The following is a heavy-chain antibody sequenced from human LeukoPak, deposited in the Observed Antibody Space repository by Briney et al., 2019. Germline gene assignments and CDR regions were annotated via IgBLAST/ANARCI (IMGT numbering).Heavy chain of an antibody. CDR1: GDSINSNNYY. D-gene: IGHD5-18*01. V-gene: IGHV4-39*01. CDR2: IYYSGST. J-gene: IGHJ4*02. Sequence: PSETLSLTCTVSGDSINSNNYYWGWLRQSPVKGLEWIGNIYYSGSTYYNPSLKSRVTISRDTSKNPIFLRLNSVTAADTAIYYCARDTAERPLDFWGQGTLVTVSS. CDR3: ARDTAERPLDF.